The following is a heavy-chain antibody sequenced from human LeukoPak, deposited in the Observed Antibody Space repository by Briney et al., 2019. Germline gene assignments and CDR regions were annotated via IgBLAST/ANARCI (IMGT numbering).Heavy chain of an antibody. Sequence: QPGRSLRLSCAASGFTFSSYAMHWVRQAPGKGLEWVAVIWYDGSNKYYADSVKGRFTISRDNSKNTLYLQMNSLRAEDTAVYYCAKEAKAGTTLPDYWGQGTLVTVSS. D-gene: IGHD1-7*01. V-gene: IGHV3-33*06. J-gene: IGHJ4*02. CDR3: AKEAKAGTTLPDY. CDR2: IWYDGSNK. CDR1: GFTFSSYA.